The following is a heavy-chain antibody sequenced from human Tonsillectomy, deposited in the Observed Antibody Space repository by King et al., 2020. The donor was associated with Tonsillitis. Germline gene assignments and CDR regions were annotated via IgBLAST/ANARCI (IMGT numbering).Heavy chain of an antibody. CDR1: GFNFSRNV. V-gene: IGHV3-30*04. D-gene: IGHD3-22*01. CDR2: ISYDGKNK. Sequence: HVQLVESGGGVVQPGRSLRLSCAAPGFNFSRNVMHWVRQAPGKGLEWVALISYDGKNKYYVDSVKGRFTISRDNSKNTLFLQMNGLRAEDTAVYYCALVYYYHSRGSQSNYYYGVDVWGQGTTVTVSS. J-gene: IGHJ6*02. CDR3: ALVYYYHSRGSQSNYYYGVDV.